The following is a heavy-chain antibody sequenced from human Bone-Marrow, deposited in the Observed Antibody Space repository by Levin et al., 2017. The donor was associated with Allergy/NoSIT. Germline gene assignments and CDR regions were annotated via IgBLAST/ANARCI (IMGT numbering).Heavy chain of an antibody. J-gene: IGHJ4*02. CDR3: GKDVSHYDTSGYIDY. CDR2: ISSSSSYI. V-gene: IGHV3-21*04. D-gene: IGHD3-22*01. Sequence: GGSLRLSCAASGFTFSYYSMNWVRQAPGKGLEWVSSISSSSSYIYYADSLKGRFTISRDNAKNSLYLEIYSLRPEDTAFYYCGKDVSHYDTSGYIDYWGQGTLVTVSS. CDR1: GFTFSYYS.